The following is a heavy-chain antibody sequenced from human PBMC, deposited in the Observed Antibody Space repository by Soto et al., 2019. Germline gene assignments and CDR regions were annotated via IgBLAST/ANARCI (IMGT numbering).Heavy chain of an antibody. Sequence: QVQLQESGPGLVKPSQTLSLTCTVSGGSISSGGYYWSWIRQHPGKGLEWIGYIYYSGSTYYNPSLKSRVTISVDPSKNQFSLKLNSVTAADTAVYYCARDRTTPYYYYYGMDVWGQGTTVTVSS. CDR3: ARDRTTPYYYYYGMDV. CDR1: GGSISSGGYY. D-gene: IGHD4-4*01. J-gene: IGHJ6*02. V-gene: IGHV4-31*03. CDR2: IYYSGST.